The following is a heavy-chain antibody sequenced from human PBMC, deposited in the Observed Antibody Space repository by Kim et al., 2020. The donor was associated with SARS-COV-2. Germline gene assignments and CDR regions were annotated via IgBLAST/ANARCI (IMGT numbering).Heavy chain of an antibody. Sequence: GGSLRLSCAASGFTFDDYAMHWVRQAPRKGLEWVSGISWNSGSIGYADSVKGRFTISRDNAKNSLYLQMNSLRAEDTALYYCAKDSGYDFRDPPTGGYYGMDVWGQGTTVTVSS. CDR2: ISWNSGSI. J-gene: IGHJ6*02. CDR3: AKDSGYDFRDPPTGGYYGMDV. D-gene: IGHD5-12*01. CDR1: GFTFDDYA. V-gene: IGHV3-9*01.